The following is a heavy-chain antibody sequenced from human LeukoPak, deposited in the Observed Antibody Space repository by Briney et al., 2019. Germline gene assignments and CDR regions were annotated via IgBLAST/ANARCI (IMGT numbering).Heavy chain of an antibody. CDR1: GGSISSSSYY. D-gene: IGHD3-22*01. J-gene: IGHJ3*02. V-gene: IGHV4-39*01. Sequence: SETLSLTCTVSGGSISSSSYYWGWIRQPPGKGLEWIGSIYYSGSTYYNPSLKSQVTISVDTSKNQFSLKLSSVTAADTAVYYCARHEVVTLDAFDIWGQGTMVTVSS. CDR3: ARHEVVTLDAFDI. CDR2: IYYSGST.